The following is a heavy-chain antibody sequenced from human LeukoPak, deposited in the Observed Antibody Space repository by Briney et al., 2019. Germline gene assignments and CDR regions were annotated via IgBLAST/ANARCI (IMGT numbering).Heavy chain of an antibody. CDR2: IYHSGST. D-gene: IGHD5-24*01. CDR3: ARGLEDGYKYYFDY. CDR1: GGSISSSNW. J-gene: IGHJ4*02. Sequence: SGTLSLTCAVSGGSISSSNWWSWVRQPPGKGLEWIGEIYHSGSTNYNPSLKSRVTISVDTSKNQFSLKLSSVTAADTAVYYCARGLEDGYKYYFDYWGQGTLVTVSS. V-gene: IGHV4-4*02.